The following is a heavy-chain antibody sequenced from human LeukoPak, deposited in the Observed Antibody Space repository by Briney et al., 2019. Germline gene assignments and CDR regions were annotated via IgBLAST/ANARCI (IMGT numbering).Heavy chain of an antibody. CDR1: GFTFDDYA. CDR3: AKDKRAVAGTMLGS. J-gene: IGHJ4*02. CDR2: ISWNSGSI. V-gene: IGHV3-9*01. Sequence: PGGSLRLSCAASGFTFDDYAMPWVRHAPGKGLEWASGISWNSGSIGYADSVKGRFTISRDNAKNSLYLQMNSLRAEDTALYYCAKDKRAVAGTMLGSWGQGTLVTVSS. D-gene: IGHD6-19*01.